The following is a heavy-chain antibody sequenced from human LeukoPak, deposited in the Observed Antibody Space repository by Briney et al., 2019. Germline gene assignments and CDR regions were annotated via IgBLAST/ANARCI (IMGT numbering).Heavy chain of an antibody. CDR1: GGSINSYY. V-gene: IGHV2-5*08. J-gene: IGHJ4*02. D-gene: IGHD6-13*01. Sequence: TLSLTCTVSGGSINSYYWSWIRQPPGKALEWLALIYWDDDKRYSPSLKSRLTITKDTSKNQVVLTMTNMDPVDTATYYCAHYLVIGYFGSWYNYFDYWGQGTLVTVSS. CDR2: IYWDDDK. CDR3: AHYLVIGYFGSWYNYFDY.